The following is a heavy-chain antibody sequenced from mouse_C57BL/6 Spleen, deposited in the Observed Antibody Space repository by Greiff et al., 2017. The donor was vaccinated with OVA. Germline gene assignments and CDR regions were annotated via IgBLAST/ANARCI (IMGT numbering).Heavy chain of an antibody. CDR2: IYPGSGST. CDR3: ARYYYGSSLGGWYFDV. D-gene: IGHD1-1*01. V-gene: IGHV1-55*01. CDR1: GYTFTSYW. J-gene: IGHJ1*03. Sequence: QVQLQQSGAELVKPGASVKMSCKASGYTFTSYWITWVKQRPGQGLEWIGDIYPGSGSTNYNEKFKSKATLTVDTSSSTAYMQLSSLTSEDSAVYYCARYYYGSSLGGWYFDVWGTGTTVTVSS.